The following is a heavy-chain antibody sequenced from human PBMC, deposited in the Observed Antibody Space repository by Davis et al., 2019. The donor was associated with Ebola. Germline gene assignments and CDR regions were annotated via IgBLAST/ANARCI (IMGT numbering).Heavy chain of an antibody. CDR2: INHGGST. Sequence: PSETLSLTCAVSGGSLSGYYWSWIRQPPGKGLEWIGEINHGGSTNYNPSLKSRVTISVDTSKNQFSLKLSSVTAADTAVYYCARGRWGSGWGQGTLVTVSS. CDR3: ARGRWGSG. CDR1: GGSLSGYY. J-gene: IGHJ4*02. V-gene: IGHV4-34*01. D-gene: IGHD3-16*01.